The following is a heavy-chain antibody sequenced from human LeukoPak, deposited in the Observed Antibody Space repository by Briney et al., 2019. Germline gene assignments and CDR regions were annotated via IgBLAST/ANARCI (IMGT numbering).Heavy chain of an antibody. CDR3: ARYGSIAAAGTFDY. V-gene: IGHV3-7*04. D-gene: IGHD6-13*01. J-gene: IGHJ4*02. Sequence: GALRLSCAASGFTFSTYWMSWVRQATGKGLEWVANIKQDGSEKYYVDSVKGRFTISRDNAKNSLYLLMNSLRAEDTAVYYCARYGSIAAAGTFDYWGQGTLVTVSS. CDR2: IKQDGSEK. CDR1: GFTFSTYW.